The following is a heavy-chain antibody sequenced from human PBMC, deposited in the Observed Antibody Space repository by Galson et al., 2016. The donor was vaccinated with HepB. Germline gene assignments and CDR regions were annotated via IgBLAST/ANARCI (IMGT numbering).Heavy chain of an antibody. Sequence: SLRLSCAASGFPFGSYGMHWVRQAPGKGLEWVAIIWYDGSNENYADSVKGRFSISRDNSKKTLSLQMNSLRAEDTAVYYCVREMSTVEIDDGFDIWGQGTMVTVSS. CDR1: GFPFGSYG. CDR2: IWYDGSNE. CDR3: VREMSTVEIDDGFDI. J-gene: IGHJ3*02. V-gene: IGHV3-33*01. D-gene: IGHD4-11*01.